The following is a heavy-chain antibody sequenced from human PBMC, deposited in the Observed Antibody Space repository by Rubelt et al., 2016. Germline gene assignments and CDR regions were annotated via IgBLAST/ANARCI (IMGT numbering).Heavy chain of an antibody. CDR1: GGTSRTYS. Sequence: QVQLVQSGAEVKKPGSSVKVSCKASGGTSRTYSISWVRQAPGQGLEWMGRIIPILGVANYAQKFQGRVTITADKSTSTAYMELSSLTSEDTAVYYCARDHRRTDGSGSPNWFDPWGQGTLVTVSS. CDR2: IIPILGVA. D-gene: IGHD3-10*01. V-gene: IGHV1-69*09. CDR3: ARDHRRTDGSGSPNWFDP. J-gene: IGHJ5*02.